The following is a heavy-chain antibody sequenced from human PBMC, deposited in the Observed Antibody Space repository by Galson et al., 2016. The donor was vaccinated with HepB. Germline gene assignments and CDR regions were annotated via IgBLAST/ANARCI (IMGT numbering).Heavy chain of an antibody. CDR3: AREVRGYFPNAFDI. J-gene: IGHJ3*02. V-gene: IGHV4-59*01. D-gene: IGHD2-2*03. CDR2: FRNRGSN. Sequence: SETLSLTCTVSGGSITNYYWNWVRQPPGKGLEWIGHFRNRGSNKYNPSLKSRITISGDTSNNQFFLKLISVTAADTAVYYCAREVRGYFPNAFDIWGLGTMVTVSS. CDR1: GGSITNYY.